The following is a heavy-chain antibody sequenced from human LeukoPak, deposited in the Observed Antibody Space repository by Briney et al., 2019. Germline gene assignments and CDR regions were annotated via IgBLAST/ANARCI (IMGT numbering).Heavy chain of an antibody. V-gene: IGHV3-7*04. CDR1: GFTFSSYW. Sequence: GGSLRLSCAASGFTFSSYWMSWVRQAPAKGLEWVANIKHEGRDKYYVDSVKGRFTISRDNAENSLYLQMNSLRAEDTAMYYCARSQSLGYWGQGTLVTVSS. CDR2: IKHEGRDK. J-gene: IGHJ4*02. CDR3: ARSQSLGY.